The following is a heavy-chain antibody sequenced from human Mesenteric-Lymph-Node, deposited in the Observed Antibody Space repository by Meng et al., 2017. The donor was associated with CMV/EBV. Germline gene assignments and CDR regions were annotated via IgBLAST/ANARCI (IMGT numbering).Heavy chain of an antibody. J-gene: IGHJ5*02. Sequence: SETLSLTCAVSGGSIISGDYYWAWIRQPPGKGLEWIGNIYYSGSAYYNPSLESRITISVDTSKNQFSLKVTSVTAADAAVYYCARQELVLVPSAMTWLDPGGQGKRGTVSS. CDR2: IYYSGSA. V-gene: IGHV4-39*01. CDR3: ARQELVLVPSAMTWLDP. D-gene: IGHD2-2*01. CDR1: GGSIISGDYY.